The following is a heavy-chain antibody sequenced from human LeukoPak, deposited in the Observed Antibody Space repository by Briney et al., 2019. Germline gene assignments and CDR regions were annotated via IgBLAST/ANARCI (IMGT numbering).Heavy chain of an antibody. J-gene: IGHJ5*02. Sequence: PSETLSLTCNVSGGSISGYHWSWIRQPPGKGLEWLGYIYYSGSSNYNPSLKSRVTMSADTSKNQFSLKLSSVAAADTAVYYCARAGGIAVASCGQGTLVTVSS. CDR2: IYYSGSS. CDR3: ARAGGIAVAS. CDR1: GGSISGYH. D-gene: IGHD6-19*01. V-gene: IGHV4-59*01.